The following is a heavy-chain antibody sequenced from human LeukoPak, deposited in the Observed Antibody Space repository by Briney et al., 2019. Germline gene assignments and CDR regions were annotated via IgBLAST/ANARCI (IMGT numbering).Heavy chain of an antibody. V-gene: IGHV4-39*01. D-gene: IGHD3-10*01. J-gene: IGHJ5*02. Sequence: SETLSLTCTVSGGSISSSSYYWGWIRQPPGKGLEWIGSIYYSGSTYYNPSLKSRVTISVDTSKNQFSLKLSSVTAADTAVYYCARLGVLMLWFRDLPGDWFDPWGQGTLVTVSS. CDR2: IYYSGST. CDR3: ARLGVLMLWFRDLPGDWFDP. CDR1: GGSISSSSYY.